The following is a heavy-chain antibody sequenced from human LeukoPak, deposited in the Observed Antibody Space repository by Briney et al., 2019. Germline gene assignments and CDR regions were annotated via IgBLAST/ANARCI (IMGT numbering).Heavy chain of an antibody. CDR3: AKGRRNLGGLHHFDY. V-gene: IGHV3-23*01. CDR1: GFTLSNYD. CDR2: ISGSGGST. D-gene: IGHD5-24*01. Sequence: GGSLRLSCAASGFTLSNYDMIWVRQAPGRGLEWVSAISGSGGSTYYADSVKGRFTISRDNSKNTLYLQMNSLRAEDTAIYYCAKGRRNLGGLHHFDYWGQGTLVTVSS. J-gene: IGHJ4*02.